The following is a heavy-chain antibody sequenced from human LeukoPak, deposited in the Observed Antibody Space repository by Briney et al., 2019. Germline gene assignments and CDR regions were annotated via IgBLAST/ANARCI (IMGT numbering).Heavy chain of an antibody. Sequence: SETLSLTCTVSGGSISSYYWSWIRQPPGKGLEWIGYIYYSGSTNYNPSLKSRVTISVDTSKNQFSLKLSSVTAADTAVYYCARGLVAGHFDYWGQGTLVTVSS. V-gene: IGHV4-59*08. CDR2: IYYSGST. D-gene: IGHD6-19*01. CDR1: GGSISSYY. J-gene: IGHJ4*02. CDR3: ARGLVAGHFDY.